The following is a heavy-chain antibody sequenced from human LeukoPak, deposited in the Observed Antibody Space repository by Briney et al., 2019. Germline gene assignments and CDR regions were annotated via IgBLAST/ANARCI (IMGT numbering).Heavy chain of an antibody. CDR2: INPSGGST. D-gene: IGHD3-22*01. CDR1: GYTFTSYY. V-gene: IGHV1-46*01. CDR3: AKSNSLYYYDSSGITPLYFDY. J-gene: IGHJ4*02. Sequence: ALVKVSCKASGYTFTSYYMHWVRQAPGQGLEWMGIINPSGGSTSYAQKFQGRVTMTRDTSTSTVYMELSSLRSEDTAVYYCAKSNSLYYYDSSGITPLYFDYWGQGTLVTVSS.